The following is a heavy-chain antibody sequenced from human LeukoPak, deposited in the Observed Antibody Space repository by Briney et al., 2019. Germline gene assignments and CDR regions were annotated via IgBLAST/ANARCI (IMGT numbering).Heavy chain of an antibody. D-gene: IGHD2-8*01. V-gene: IGHV4-39*07. CDR3: ARDKWAPREAFDY. Sequence: SETLSLTCTVSGGSISSSSYYWGWIRQPPGKGLEWIGSIYYSGSTYYNPSLKSRVTISVDTSKNQFSLKLSSVTAADTAVYYCARDKWAPREAFDYWGQGTLVTVSS. CDR2: IYYSGST. CDR1: GGSISSSSYY. J-gene: IGHJ4*02.